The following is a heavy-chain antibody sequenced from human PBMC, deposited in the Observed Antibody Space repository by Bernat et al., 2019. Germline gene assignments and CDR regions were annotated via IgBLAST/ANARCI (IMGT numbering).Heavy chain of an antibody. V-gene: IGHV3-23*01. D-gene: IGHD5/OR15-5a*01. CDR2: IGSGSDT. Sequence: EVQLLESGGGLVQPGGSLRLSCAASGFTFSTYAMTWVRQAPEKGLEWVSIIGSGSDTYYPDSVRGRFTISRDNSKNTVYLQMNSLRVEDTATYYCARAWGVVSPTATRWFDPWGQGILVTVSS. CDR1: GFTFSTYA. CDR3: ARAWGVVSPTATRWFDP. J-gene: IGHJ5*02.